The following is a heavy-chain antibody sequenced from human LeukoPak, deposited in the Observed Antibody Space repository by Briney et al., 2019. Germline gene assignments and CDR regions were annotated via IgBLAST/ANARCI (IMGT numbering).Heavy chain of an antibody. V-gene: IGHV1-69*13. J-gene: IGHJ5*02. D-gene: IGHD3-10*01. Sequence: GASVKVSCKASGGTFSSYAISWVRQAPGQGLEWMGGIIPIFGTANYAQKFQGRVTITADESTSTAYMELSSLRSEDTAVYYCARDLARAGYGSGSYRSWFDPWGQGTLVTVSS. CDR3: ARDLARAGYGSGSYRSWFDP. CDR2: IIPIFGTA. CDR1: GGTFSSYA.